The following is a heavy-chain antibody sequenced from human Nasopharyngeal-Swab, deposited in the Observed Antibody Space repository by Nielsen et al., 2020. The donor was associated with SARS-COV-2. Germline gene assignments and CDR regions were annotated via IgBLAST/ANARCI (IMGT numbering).Heavy chain of an antibody. CDR1: GFTFSSYA. Sequence: GGSLRLSCAASGFTFSSYAMHWVRQAPGKGLEWVAVISYDGSNKYYADSVKGRFTISRDNSKNTLYLQMNSLRAEDTAVYYCAREYDYDQGAFDIWGQGTMVTVSS. J-gene: IGHJ3*02. D-gene: IGHD4-17*01. CDR2: ISYDGSNK. V-gene: IGHV3-30-3*01. CDR3: AREYDYDQGAFDI.